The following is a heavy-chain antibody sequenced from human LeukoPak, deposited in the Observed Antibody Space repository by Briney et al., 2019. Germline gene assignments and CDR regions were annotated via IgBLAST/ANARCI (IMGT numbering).Heavy chain of an antibody. V-gene: IGHV4-61*10. CDR1: GGSLSSGSYY. D-gene: IGHD5-18*01. CDR3: AREVDTAKEGAPMFDI. Sequence: TSETLSLTCTVSGGSLSSGSYYWSWIRQSAGKGLEWIGRIHISGSTDYNPSLKSRVTISVDTSKNQFSLKLSSVTAADTAVYYCAREVDTAKEGAPMFDIWGQGTMVTVSS. CDR2: IHISGST. J-gene: IGHJ3*02.